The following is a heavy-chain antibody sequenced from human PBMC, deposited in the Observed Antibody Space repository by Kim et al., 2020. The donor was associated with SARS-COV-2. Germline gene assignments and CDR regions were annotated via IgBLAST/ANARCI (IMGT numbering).Heavy chain of an antibody. J-gene: IGHJ6*02. CDR3: TTGGQVIVLRYFDWNCGIDV. CDR1: GFTFSNAW. CDR2: IKSKTDGGTT. D-gene: IGHD3-9*01. V-gene: IGHV3-15*01. Sequence: GGSLRLSCAASGFTFSNAWMSWVRQAPGKGLEWVGRIKSKTDGGTTDYAAPVKVRFTISRDDSKNTLYLQMNSLKTEETSVYDCTTGGQVIVLRYFDWNCGIDVWGQGTTVTVS.